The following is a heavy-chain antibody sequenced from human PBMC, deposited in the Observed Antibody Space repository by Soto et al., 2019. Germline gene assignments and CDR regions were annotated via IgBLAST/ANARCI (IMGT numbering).Heavy chain of an antibody. CDR2: TYFRSKWYN. CDR3: AKGDNLGPKTGYAFDP. CDR1: GDSVSSTTAS. V-gene: IGHV6-1*01. J-gene: IGHJ5*02. Sequence: SQTLSLTCAISGDSVSSTTASWNWIRQSPSRGLEWLGRTYFRSKWYNDYAVSVKSRIIINPDTSSNQFSLQLNSVTPEDTAVYFCAKGDNLGPKTGYAFDPWGQGIMVTVSS. D-gene: IGHD5-12*01.